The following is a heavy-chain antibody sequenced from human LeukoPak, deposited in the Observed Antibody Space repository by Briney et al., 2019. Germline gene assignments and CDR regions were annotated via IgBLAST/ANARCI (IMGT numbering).Heavy chain of an antibody. CDR2: IYYSGST. J-gene: IGHJ5*02. Sequence: SQTLSLTCTVSGGSISSGGYYWSWIRQHPGKGPEWIGYIYYSGSTYYNPSLKSRVTISVDTSKNQFSLKLSSVTAADTAVYYCARGLRDYDSRTFDPWGQGTLVTVSS. D-gene: IGHD3-22*01. CDR1: GGSISSGGYY. V-gene: IGHV4-31*03. CDR3: ARGLRDYDSRTFDP.